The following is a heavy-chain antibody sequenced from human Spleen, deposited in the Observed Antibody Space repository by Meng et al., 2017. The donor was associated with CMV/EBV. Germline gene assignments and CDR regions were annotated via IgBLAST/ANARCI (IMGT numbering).Heavy chain of an antibody. D-gene: IGHD2-15*01. V-gene: IGHV4-59*01. CDR2: VYYSGST. Sequence: ESLKISCAASGFTFSSYWMHWVRQAPGKGLEWIGYVYYSGSTRDNPSLKGRVTISLDTSKNHFSLNLTSVTAADTGVYFCARDSVAPRLGLDYWGQGMLVTVSS. CDR3: ARDSVAPRLGLDY. J-gene: IGHJ4*02. CDR1: GFTFSSYW.